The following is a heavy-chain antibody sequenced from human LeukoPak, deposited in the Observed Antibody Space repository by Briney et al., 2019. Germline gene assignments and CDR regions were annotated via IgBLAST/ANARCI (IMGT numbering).Heavy chain of an antibody. J-gene: IGHJ4*02. CDR2: IKPDGSEK. D-gene: IGHD4-17*01. CDR1: GFTFSNFW. CDR3: ARGHYGRDY. V-gene: IGHV3-7*04. Sequence: GGSLRLSCAVSGFTFSNFWMTWVRQAPGKGLEWVANIKPDGSEKYYVDSVKGRFTISRDNAKNSLYLQMNSLRVEDTTVYYCARGHYGRDYWGQGTLVTVSS.